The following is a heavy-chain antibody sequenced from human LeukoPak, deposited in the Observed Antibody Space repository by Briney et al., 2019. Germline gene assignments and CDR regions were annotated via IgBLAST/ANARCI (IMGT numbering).Heavy chain of an antibody. Sequence: GGSLRLSCAASGFTFSSYAMSWVRQAPGKGLEWVGFIRGKAYGATTEYAASVQGRFTFSRDDSKSIAYLQMNSLKIEDTGVYYCTRGGPDDYYDSSGYYYAWGQGTLVTVSS. J-gene: IGHJ5*02. CDR1: GFTFSSYA. CDR3: TRGGPDDYYDSSGYYYA. D-gene: IGHD3-22*01. CDR2: IRGKAYGATT. V-gene: IGHV3-49*04.